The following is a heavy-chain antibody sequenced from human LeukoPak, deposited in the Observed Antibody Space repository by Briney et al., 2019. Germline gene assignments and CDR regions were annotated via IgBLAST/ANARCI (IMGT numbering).Heavy chain of an antibody. J-gene: IGHJ6*02. CDR2: VYFSGIG. CDR3: ARVGPPDSWLRQGYYYYYGMDV. Sequence: SETLSLTCSVSGDSISSYYWSWIRQSPGKGLEWIGYVYFSGIGNYNPSLKSRVTMSVDTSKHQFSLELSSVTAADTAVYYCARVGPPDSWLRQGYYYYYGMDVWDQGTTVTVSS. D-gene: IGHD5-12*01. CDR1: GDSISSYY. V-gene: IGHV4-59*01.